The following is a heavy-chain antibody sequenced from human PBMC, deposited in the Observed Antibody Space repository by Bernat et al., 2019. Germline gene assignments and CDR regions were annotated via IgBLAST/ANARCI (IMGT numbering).Heavy chain of an antibody. CDR2: IRSKSHSYTT. D-gene: IGHD6-13*01. CDR3: TRFIAAAPYYGMDV. V-gene: IGHV3-73*01. J-gene: IGHJ6*02. Sequence: EVQLVESGGGLVEPGGSLKLSCAASGFTFSGSAIHWVRQASGKGLEWVGRIRSKSHSYTTAYAASVKGRFTISRYDSKNTAYLQMNSLKTEDTAVYYCTRFIAAAPYYGMDVWGQGTTVTVSS. CDR1: GFTFSGSA.